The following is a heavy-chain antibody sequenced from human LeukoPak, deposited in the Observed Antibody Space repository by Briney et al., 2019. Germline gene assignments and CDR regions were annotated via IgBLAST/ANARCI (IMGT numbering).Heavy chain of an antibody. V-gene: IGHV3-30*02. CDR3: AKDSRGYCSSTSCYWGSGYFDY. D-gene: IGHD2-2*01. Sequence: GGSLRLSCAASGFTFSSYGMHWVRQAPGKGLEWVAFIRYDGSNKYYADSVKGRFTISRDNSTNTLYLQMNSLRAEDTAVYYCAKDSRGYCSSTSCYWGSGYFDYWGQGTLVTVSS. CDR2: IRYDGSNK. J-gene: IGHJ4*02. CDR1: GFTFSSYG.